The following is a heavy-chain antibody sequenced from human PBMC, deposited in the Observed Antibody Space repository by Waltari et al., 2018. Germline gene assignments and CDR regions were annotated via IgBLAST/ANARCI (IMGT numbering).Heavy chain of an antibody. D-gene: IGHD3-22*01. CDR2: IIPIFGTA. Sequence: QVQLVQSGAEVKKPGSSVKVSCKASGGTFSSYAISWVRQAPGQGLEWMGWIIPIFGTANSAQNVQGRVTITADESTSTAYMELSSLRSEDTAVYYCARESLGTDSSGYFDSHWGQGTLVTVSS. J-gene: IGHJ4*02. CDR1: GGTFSSYA. CDR3: ARESLGTDSSGYFDSH. V-gene: IGHV1-69*12.